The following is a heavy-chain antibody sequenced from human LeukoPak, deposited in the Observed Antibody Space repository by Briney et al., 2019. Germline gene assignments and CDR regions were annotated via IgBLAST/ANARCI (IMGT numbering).Heavy chain of an antibody. CDR1: AFTFSSQW. V-gene: IGHV3-74*03. CDR3: ASTPPERCSGHDGYPYFDY. Sequence: GGSLRLSCVSSAFTFSSQWMHWVRQDPGRRPMWVSGINSEGKSTAYADSVKGRFTISRDNARNTMYLQMNSLRAEDTAVYYCASTPPERCSGHDGYPYFDYWGQGTLVTVSS. D-gene: IGHD5-24*01. J-gene: IGHJ4*02. CDR2: INSEGKST.